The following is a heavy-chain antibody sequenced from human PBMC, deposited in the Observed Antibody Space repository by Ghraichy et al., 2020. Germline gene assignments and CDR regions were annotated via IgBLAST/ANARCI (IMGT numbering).Heavy chain of an antibody. V-gene: IGHV4-34*01. CDR3: ARGRDKYQLLAPFDY. Sequence: SETLSLTCAVYGGSFSGYYWSWIRQPPGKGLEWIGEINHSGSTNYNPSLKSRVTISVDTSKNQFSLKLSSVTAADTAVYYCARGRDKYQLLAPFDYWGQGTLVTVSS. D-gene: IGHD2-2*01. J-gene: IGHJ4*02. CDR2: INHSGST. CDR1: GGSFSGYY.